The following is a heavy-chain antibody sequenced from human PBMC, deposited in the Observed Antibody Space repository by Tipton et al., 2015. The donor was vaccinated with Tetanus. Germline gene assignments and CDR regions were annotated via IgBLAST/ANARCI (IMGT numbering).Heavy chain of an antibody. J-gene: IGHJ3*02. CDR1: GGSISSTSYY. Sequence: TLSLTCTDSGGSISSTSYYWAWIRQPPGKGLEWIGTMYNSGATYYNPSLKGRVTISGDTSKNLFSLTSVTASDTAVYYCARPEASGRARGFDIWGQGTKVTVSP. V-gene: IGHV4-39*02. D-gene: IGHD3-10*01. CDR2: MYNSGAT. CDR3: ARPEASGRARGFDI.